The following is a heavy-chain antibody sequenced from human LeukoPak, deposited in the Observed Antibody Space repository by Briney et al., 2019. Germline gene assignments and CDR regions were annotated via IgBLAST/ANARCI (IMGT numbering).Heavy chain of an antibody. CDR1: GYSISSGYY. J-gene: IGHJ4*02. CDR3: ARQAVAGVSD. V-gene: IGHV4-38-2*01. Sequence: SETLSLTCAVSGYSISSGYYWGWIRQPPGKGLEWFGSIYHSGSTYYNPSLKSRVTISVDKSKNQFSLKLSSVTAADTAVYYCARQAVAGVSDWGQGTLVTVSS. D-gene: IGHD6-19*01. CDR2: IYHSGST.